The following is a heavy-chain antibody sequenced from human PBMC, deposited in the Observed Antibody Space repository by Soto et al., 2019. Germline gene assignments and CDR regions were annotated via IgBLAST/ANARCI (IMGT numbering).Heavy chain of an antibody. CDR1: GGSISSGDYY. D-gene: IGHD3-10*01. Sequence: SETLSLTCTVSGGSISSGDYYWSWIRQPPGKGLEWIGYIYYSGSTYYNPSLKSRVTISVDTSKNQFSLKLSSVTAADTAVYYCARDGSGSYIGHYYYYYGMDVWGQGTTLTVSS. CDR2: IYYSGST. V-gene: IGHV4-30-4*01. CDR3: ARDGSGSYIGHYYYYYGMDV. J-gene: IGHJ6*02.